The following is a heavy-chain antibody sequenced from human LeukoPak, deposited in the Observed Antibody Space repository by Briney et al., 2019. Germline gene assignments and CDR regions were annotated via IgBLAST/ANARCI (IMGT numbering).Heavy chain of an antibody. CDR1: GFTFSDHY. Sequence: GGSLRLSCAASGFTFSDHYMDWVRQAPGKGLEWVGRIRNKANRYTTEYAAPVKGRFTFSRDDSKNSLYLQMNSLKTEDTAMYYCARTSGSYSGGAFDIWGRGTMVTVSS. CDR2: IRNKANRYTT. D-gene: IGHD1-26*01. V-gene: IGHV3-72*01. CDR3: ARTSGSYSGGAFDI. J-gene: IGHJ3*02.